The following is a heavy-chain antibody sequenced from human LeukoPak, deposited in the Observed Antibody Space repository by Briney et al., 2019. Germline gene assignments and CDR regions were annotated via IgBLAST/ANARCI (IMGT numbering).Heavy chain of an antibody. CDR2: IYYSGST. J-gene: IGHJ2*01. D-gene: IGHD3-10*01. Sequence: PSETLSLTCTVSGGSISSYYWSWIRQPPGKGLEWIGYIYYSGSTNYNPSLKSRVTISVDTSKNQFSLKLSSVTAADTAVYYCARDNGSGSFDLWGRGTLVTVSS. CDR3: ARDNGSGSFDL. CDR1: GGSISSYY. V-gene: IGHV4-59*01.